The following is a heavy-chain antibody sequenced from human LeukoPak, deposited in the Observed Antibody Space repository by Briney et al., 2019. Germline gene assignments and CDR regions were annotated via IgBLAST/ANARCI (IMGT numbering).Heavy chain of an antibody. V-gene: IGHV3-53*01. CDR2: IYIGGST. Sequence: GGSLRLSCAASGFNVNNNYMSWVRQAPGEGLEWVSVIYIGGSTDYADSVKGRFTISRDDSKNTVYLQMNSLRAEDTAVYYCASRMNWGQGTLVTVSS. CDR3: ASRMN. CDR1: GFNVNNNY. J-gene: IGHJ4*02.